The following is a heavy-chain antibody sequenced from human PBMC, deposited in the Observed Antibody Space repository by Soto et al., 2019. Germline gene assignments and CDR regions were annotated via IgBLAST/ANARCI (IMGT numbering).Heavy chain of an antibody. Sequence: QLQLQESGPGLVKPSETLSLTCTVSGGSIRDDTYYWGWIRQPPGKGLEWIGSIYYSGTSSYNPSLQSRVTMSVDTSKKQLSLRLPSVTAADTAVYYCARLHCASPNCVPLDPWGQGTLVIVSS. CDR3: ARLHCASPNCVPLDP. V-gene: IGHV4-39*01. CDR1: GGSIRDDTYY. D-gene: IGHD2-2*01. CDR2: IYYSGTS. J-gene: IGHJ5*02.